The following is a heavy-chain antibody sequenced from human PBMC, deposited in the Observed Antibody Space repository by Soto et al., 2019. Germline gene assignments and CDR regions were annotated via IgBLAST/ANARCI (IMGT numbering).Heavy chain of an antibody. CDR1: GDSISTYN. V-gene: IGHV4-59*01. J-gene: IGHJ5*02. CDR2: IYYSGVT. D-gene: IGHD3-16*02. Sequence: QGQLQESGPGLVKPSETLSLTCTVSGDSISTYNWGWIRQPPGKGLEWIGCIYYSGVTNYNPSLTSRVTISVDTPKNPLSLMLNSVTAADPALYFCASVAVVIAGWLDPCGQGSLVSISS. CDR3: ASVAVVIAGWLDP.